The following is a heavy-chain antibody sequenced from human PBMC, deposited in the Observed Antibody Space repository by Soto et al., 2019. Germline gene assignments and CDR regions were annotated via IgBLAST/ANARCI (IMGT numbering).Heavy chain of an antibody. CDR2: IYYSGST. CDR1: GGSISSCDYY. Sequence: PSETLSLTCTVSGGSISSCDYYWSWIRQPPGKGLEWIGYIYYSGSTYYNPSLKSRVTISVDTSKNQFSLKLSSVTAADTAVYYCARLAGRNWFDPWGQGTLVTVSS. CDR3: ARLAGRNWFDP. J-gene: IGHJ5*02. V-gene: IGHV4-30-4*01.